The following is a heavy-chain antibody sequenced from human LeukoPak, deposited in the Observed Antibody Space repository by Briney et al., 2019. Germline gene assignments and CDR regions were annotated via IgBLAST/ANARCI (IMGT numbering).Heavy chain of an antibody. CDR2: IYQSGST. CDR3: ARLDYYYYMDV. CDR1: ISSGYY. J-gene: IGHJ6*03. V-gene: IGHV4-38-2*02. Sequence: PSETLSLTCTISSGYYWGWIRQPPGKGLEWIGTIYQSGSTYYNPSLKSRVTMSVDTAKKHFSLKLTSVTAADTAVYYCARLDYYYYMDVWGKGTTVTVSS.